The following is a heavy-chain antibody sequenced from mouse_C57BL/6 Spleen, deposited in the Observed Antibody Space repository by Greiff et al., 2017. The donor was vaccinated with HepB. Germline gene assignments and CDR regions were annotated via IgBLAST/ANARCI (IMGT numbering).Heavy chain of an antibody. CDR2: IDPETGGT. D-gene: IGHD2-4*01. V-gene: IGHV1-15*01. CDR1: GYTFTDYE. CDR3: TRKNYDYDGGGSYAMDY. Sequence: VQLQQSGAELVRPGASVTLSCKASGYTFTDYEMHWVKQTPVHGLEWIGAIDPETGGTAYNQKFKGKAILTADKSSSTAYMELRSLTSEDSAVYYCTRKNYDYDGGGSYAMDYWGQGTSVTVSS. J-gene: IGHJ4*01.